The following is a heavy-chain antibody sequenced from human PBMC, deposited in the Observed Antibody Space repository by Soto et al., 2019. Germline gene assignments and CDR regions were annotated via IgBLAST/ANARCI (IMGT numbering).Heavy chain of an antibody. CDR3: ARDGVGDGYFFDY. CDR1: GGSISSYH. Sequence: SETLSLTCTVSGGSISSYHWSWIRQPPGKGLEWIGYIYYSGSTNYNPSLKSRVTISVDTSKNQFSLKLSSVTAADTAVYYCARDGVGDGYFFDYWGQGALVTVSS. CDR2: IYYSGST. V-gene: IGHV4-59*01. D-gene: IGHD2-8*01. J-gene: IGHJ4*02.